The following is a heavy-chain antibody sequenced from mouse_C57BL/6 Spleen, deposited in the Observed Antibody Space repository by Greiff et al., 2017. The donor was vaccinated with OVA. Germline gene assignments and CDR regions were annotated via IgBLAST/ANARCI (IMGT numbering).Heavy chain of an antibody. V-gene: IGHV1-53*01. D-gene: IGHD1-1*01. CDR2: INPSNGGT. J-gene: IGHJ2*01. CDR1: GYTFTSYW. CDR3: ARGLLRVFDY. Sequence: QVHVKQSGTELVKPGASVKLSCKASGYTFTSYWMHWVKQRPGQGLEWIGNINPSNGGTNYNEKFKSKATLTVDKSSSTAYMQLSSLTSEDSAVYYCARGLLRVFDYWGQGTTLTVSS.